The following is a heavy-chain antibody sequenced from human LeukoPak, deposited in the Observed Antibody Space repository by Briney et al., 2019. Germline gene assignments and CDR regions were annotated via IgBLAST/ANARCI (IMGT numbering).Heavy chain of an antibody. J-gene: IGHJ4*02. CDR2: IIPIFGTA. Sequence: SVKVSCKASGYTFTSYGISWVRQAPGQGLEWMGGIIPIFGTANYAQKFQGRVTITADKSTSTAYMELSSLRSEDTAVYYCARGYSGYDYTVYYFDYWGQGTLVTVSS. V-gene: IGHV1-69*06. D-gene: IGHD5-12*01. CDR3: ARGYSGYDYTVYYFDY. CDR1: GYTFTSYG.